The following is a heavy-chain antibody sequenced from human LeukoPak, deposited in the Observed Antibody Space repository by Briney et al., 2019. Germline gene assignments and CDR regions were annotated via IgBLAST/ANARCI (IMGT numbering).Heavy chain of an antibody. CDR1: GFTFSSNG. J-gene: IGHJ4*02. V-gene: IGHV3-30*02. CDR2: IRYDGSNK. D-gene: IGHD6-13*01. CDR3: AKDRATIAAAGTGFDY. Sequence: TGGSLRLSGAAPGFTFSSNGMPWGRQSPGKGLGWCAFIRYDGSNKYYAHSVKGRFPISRDNSKNTLYLQMNSLRAEDTAVYYCAKDRATIAAAGTGFDYWGQGTLVTVSS.